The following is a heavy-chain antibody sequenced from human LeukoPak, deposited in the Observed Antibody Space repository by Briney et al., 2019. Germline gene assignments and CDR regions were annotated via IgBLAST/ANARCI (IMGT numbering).Heavy chain of an antibody. V-gene: IGHV1-2*02. J-gene: IGHJ4*02. Sequence: GASVKVSCKASGGTFSSYAISWVRQAPGQGLEWMGWINPNSGGTNYAQKFQGRVTMTRDTSISTAYMELSRLRSDDTAVYYCARESTPVHSSSWYELWGWVDYWGQGTLVTVSS. D-gene: IGHD6-13*01. CDR1: GGTFSSYA. CDR2: INPNSGGT. CDR3: ARESTPVHSSSWYELWGWVDY.